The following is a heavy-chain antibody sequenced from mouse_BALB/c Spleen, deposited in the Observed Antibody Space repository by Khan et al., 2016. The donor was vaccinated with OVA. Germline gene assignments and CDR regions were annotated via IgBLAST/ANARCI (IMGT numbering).Heavy chain of an antibody. J-gene: IGHJ2*01. CDR1: GYSITSVYA. CDR2: ISYSDVT. V-gene: IGHV3-2*02. D-gene: IGHD1-1*01. Sequence: VQLKESGPGLVKPSQSLSLTCTVTGYSITSVYAWNWIRQFPGNKLEWMGYISYSDVTNYNPSLKSRISITRDTSKNQFFLQLNSVTTEDTATYYCARGNYYVYYVDYGGQGTTLTVSS. CDR3: ARGNYYVYYVDY.